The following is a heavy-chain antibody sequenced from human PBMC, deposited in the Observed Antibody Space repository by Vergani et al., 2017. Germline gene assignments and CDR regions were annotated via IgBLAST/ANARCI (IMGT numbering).Heavy chain of an antibody. D-gene: IGHD3-22*01. CDR3: ARGYKYDNSGYYYYLPDY. CDR1: GFTFSSYS. J-gene: IGHJ4*02. Sequence: EVQLVESGGGLVKPGGSLRLSCAASGFTFSSYSMNWVRQAPGKGLEWVSSISSRSTYTYYADSVKGRFTISRDNAKSSLYLQMSSLRADDTAVYYCARGYKYDNSGYYYYLPDYWGQGTLVTVSS. V-gene: IGHV3-21*01. CDR2: ISSRSTYT.